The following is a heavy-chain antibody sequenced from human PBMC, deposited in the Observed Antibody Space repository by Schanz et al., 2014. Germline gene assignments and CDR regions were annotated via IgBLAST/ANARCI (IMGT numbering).Heavy chain of an antibody. CDR3: AKDLYNYGIFDS. CDR2: MSGSGSTA. D-gene: IGHD3-16*01. J-gene: IGHJ5*01. CDR1: GFRFDDYA. V-gene: IGHV3-23*01. Sequence: EVQLLESGGGLVQPGGSLRLSCVASGFRFDDYAMHWVRQAPGKGLEWVSGMSGSGSTADYADSVKGWFTISRDNSRKTLYLQMNSLRADDTAVYYCAKDLYNYGIFDSWGQGTLVAVSS.